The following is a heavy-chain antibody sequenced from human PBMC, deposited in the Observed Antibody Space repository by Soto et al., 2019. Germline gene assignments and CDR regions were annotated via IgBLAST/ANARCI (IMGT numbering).Heavy chain of an antibody. CDR3: SSLPCSGGGCGYWYFDL. V-gene: IGHV4-39*01. CDR1: GGSISSVNHF. D-gene: IGHD2-15*01. Sequence: QLQLQESGPGLVKPSETLSLTCTVSGGSISSVNHFWGWIRQSPGQGLEWIGSIYYSGSTYYNPSLRRRVPLPIGTSTDRFSLRLCVVTAPDTAVYYCSSLPCSGGGCGYWYFDLWGRGTVVTVSS. CDR2: IYYSGST. J-gene: IGHJ2*01.